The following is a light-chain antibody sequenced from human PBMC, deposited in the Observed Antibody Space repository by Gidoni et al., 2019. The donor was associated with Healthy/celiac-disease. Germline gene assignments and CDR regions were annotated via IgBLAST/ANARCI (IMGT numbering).Light chain of an antibody. CDR2: EVS. CDR3: SSYTSSSTRV. CDR1: SSDVGGYNY. Sequence: QSALTQPVSGSGSPGPSITISCTGTSSDVGGYNYVSWYQQHPGKAPKLMIYEVSNRPSGVSNRFSGSKSGNTASLTISGLQAEDEADYYCSSYTSSSTRVFGTGTKVTVL. V-gene: IGLV2-14*01. J-gene: IGLJ1*01.